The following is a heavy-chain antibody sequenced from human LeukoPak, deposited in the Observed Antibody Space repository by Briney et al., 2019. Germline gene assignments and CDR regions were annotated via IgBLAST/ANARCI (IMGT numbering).Heavy chain of an antibody. CDR3: ARGKYYYDSSGSKRGSYFDY. V-gene: IGHV4-34*01. J-gene: IGHJ4*02. CDR1: GGSFSGYY. CDR2: INHSGST. Sequence: SETLSLTCAVYGGSFSGYYWSWIRQPPGKGLEWIGEINHSGSTNYNPSLKSRVTISVDTSKNQFSLKLSSVTAPDTAVYYCARGKYYYDSSGSKRGSYFDYWGQGTLVTVSS. D-gene: IGHD3-22*01.